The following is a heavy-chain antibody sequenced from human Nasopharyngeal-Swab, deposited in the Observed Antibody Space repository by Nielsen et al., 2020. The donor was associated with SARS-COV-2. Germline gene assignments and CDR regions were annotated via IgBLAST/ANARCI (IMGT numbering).Heavy chain of an antibody. Sequence: GEFLKISCAASGFTFSSYWMSWVRQAPGKGLEWVANIKQDGSEKYYVDSVKGRFTISRDNAKNSLYLQMNSLRAEDTAVYYCARDQYYDSSGYYYYGMDVWGQGTTVTVSS. V-gene: IGHV3-7*01. CDR2: IKQDGSEK. CDR3: ARDQYYDSSGYYYYGMDV. J-gene: IGHJ6*02. D-gene: IGHD3-22*01. CDR1: GFTFSSYW.